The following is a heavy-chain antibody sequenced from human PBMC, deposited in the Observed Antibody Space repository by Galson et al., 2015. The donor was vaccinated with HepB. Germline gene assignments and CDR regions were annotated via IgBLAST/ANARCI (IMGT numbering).Heavy chain of an antibody. CDR2: ISGSGGST. V-gene: IGHV3-23*01. Sequence: LSLSCAASGSTFSSYAMSWVRQAPGKGLEWVSAISGSGGSTYYADSVKGRFTISRDNSKNTLYLQMNSLRAEDTAVYYCAKEGPVVPAAIHIDYWGQGTLVTVSS. J-gene: IGHJ4*02. D-gene: IGHD2-2*01. CDR1: GSTFSSYA. CDR3: AKEGPVVPAAIHIDY.